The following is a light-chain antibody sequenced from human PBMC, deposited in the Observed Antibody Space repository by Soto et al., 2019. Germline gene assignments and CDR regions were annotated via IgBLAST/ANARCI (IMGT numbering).Light chain of an antibody. CDR2: RAS. Sequence: EIVLTQSPGTLSLSPGERATLSCRASQSVSSSYLAWYQQTPGQAPSLLIYRASSRATGIPDRFSGSGSGTDFTLTISILEPEDFAVYYCQHYGSSALFGPGTKVDIK. V-gene: IGKV3-20*01. J-gene: IGKJ3*01. CDR3: QHYGSSAL. CDR1: QSVSSSY.